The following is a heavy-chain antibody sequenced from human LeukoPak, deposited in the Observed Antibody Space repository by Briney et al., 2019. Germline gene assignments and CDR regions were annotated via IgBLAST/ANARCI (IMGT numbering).Heavy chain of an antibody. CDR1: GFIVTNAW. Sequence: GGSLRLSCAASGFIVTNAWMNWVRQAPGKGLEWVGRIQSKTDGGKTDYAAPVKGRFTVSRDDSKNTLYLQMNSLKTEDTAIYYCTTGIRGDWGQGTLVTVSS. D-gene: IGHD3-3*02. CDR3: TTGIRGD. V-gene: IGHV3-15*07. CDR2: IQSKTDGGKT. J-gene: IGHJ4*02.